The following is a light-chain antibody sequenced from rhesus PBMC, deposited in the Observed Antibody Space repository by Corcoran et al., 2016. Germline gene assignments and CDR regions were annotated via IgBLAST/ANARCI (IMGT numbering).Light chain of an antibody. J-gene: IGLJ1*01. CDR2: ADA. Sequence: SYELTQSPSVSAASGQTARTTCGGDNLGSNHVQVYQQKPPQAPVLAIYADAKRPSGFPERFSGSNSGNNATLTISRVEAGDEADYYCQVYDSSSKYILGVRTRLTVL. CDR3: QVYDSSSKYI. V-gene: IGLV3-25*02. CDR1: NLGSNH.